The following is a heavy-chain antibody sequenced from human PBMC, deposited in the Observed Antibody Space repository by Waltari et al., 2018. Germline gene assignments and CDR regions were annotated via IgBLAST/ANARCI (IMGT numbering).Heavy chain of an antibody. CDR2: IIPIFGTA. J-gene: IGHJ3*02. Sequence: QVQLVQSGAEVKKPGSSVKVSCKASGGTFSSYAISWVRQAPGQGLEWMGRIIPIFGTANDAQKFQCRVTITADKSTSTAYMELSSLRSEDTAVYYCARDFIAVAGKVSDAFDIWGQGTMVTVSS. CDR3: ARDFIAVAGKVSDAFDI. V-gene: IGHV1-69*08. CDR1: GGTFSSYA. D-gene: IGHD6-19*01.